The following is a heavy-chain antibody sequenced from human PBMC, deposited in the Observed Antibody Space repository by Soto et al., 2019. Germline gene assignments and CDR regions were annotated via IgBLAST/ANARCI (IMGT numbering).Heavy chain of an antibody. CDR2: IIPIFGTA. CDR1: GGTFSSYA. J-gene: IGHJ6*02. D-gene: IGHD6-19*01. V-gene: IGHV1-69*12. CDR3: AGPSRAVSGHYYYYGMDV. Sequence: QVQLVQSGAEVKKPGSSVKVSCKASGGTFSSYAISWVRQAPGQGLEWMGGIIPIFGTANYAQKFQGRVTITADESTSTAYMELSSGRSEDTAVYYCAGPSRAVSGHYYYYGMDVWGQGTTVTVSS.